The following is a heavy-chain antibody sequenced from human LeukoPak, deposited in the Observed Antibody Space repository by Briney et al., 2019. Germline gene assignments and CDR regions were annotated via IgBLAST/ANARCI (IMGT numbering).Heavy chain of an antibody. Sequence: SETLSLTCTVSVDSISSYYNNCIRQPPAKGLEWIGYIYYNGSNKYNPSLRSRVTISADMSKNQFSLKLNSVTAADTAVYHCARAPEELLFDYWGQGALVTVSS. V-gene: IGHV4-59*01. CDR1: VDSISSYY. CDR2: IYYNGSN. J-gene: IGHJ4*02. D-gene: IGHD3-10*01. CDR3: ARAPEELLFDY.